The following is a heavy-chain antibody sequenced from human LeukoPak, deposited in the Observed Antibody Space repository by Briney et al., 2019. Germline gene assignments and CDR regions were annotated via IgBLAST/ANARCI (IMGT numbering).Heavy chain of an antibody. V-gene: IGHV4-61*02. J-gene: IGHJ3*02. CDR1: GGSISSGSYY. CDR2: IYTSGST. CDR3: ARYPSESALSDAFDI. Sequence: PSQTLSLTCTVSGGSISSGSYYWSWIRQPAGKGLEWIGRIYTSGSTNYNPSLKSRVTISVDTSKNQFSLKLSSVTAADTAVYYCARYPSESALSDAFDIWGQGTMVTVSS.